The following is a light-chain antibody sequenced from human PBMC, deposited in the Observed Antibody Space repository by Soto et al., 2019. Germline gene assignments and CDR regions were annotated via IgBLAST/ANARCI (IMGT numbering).Light chain of an antibody. CDR1: SSNIGSNT. J-gene: IGLJ3*02. CDR3: AAWDDSLNGPV. Sequence: QSVLTQPPSASGTPGQRVTISCSGSSSNIGSNTVNWYQQVPGTAPKLLIYSNNQRPSGVPDRFSDSKSGTSASLAISGLQSEDEADYYCAAWDDSLNGPVFGGGTKVIVL. CDR2: SNN. V-gene: IGLV1-44*01.